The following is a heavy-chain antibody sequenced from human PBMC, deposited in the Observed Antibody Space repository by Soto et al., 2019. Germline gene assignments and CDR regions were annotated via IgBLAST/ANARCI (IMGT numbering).Heavy chain of an antibody. CDR2: IKSKTDGGTT. CDR3: ATGLSSSSSG. D-gene: IGHD6-6*01. CDR1: GFIFSNAW. J-gene: IGHJ4*02. Sequence: EVQLLESGGGLVEPGGSLRLSCAASGFIFSNAWMSWVRQAPGKGLEWVGRIKSKTDGGTTDYGAAVKGRFTISRDDSKNTMYLQMDSLKTEDTAVYYCATGLSSSSSGWDQGTLVTVSS. V-gene: IGHV3-15*01.